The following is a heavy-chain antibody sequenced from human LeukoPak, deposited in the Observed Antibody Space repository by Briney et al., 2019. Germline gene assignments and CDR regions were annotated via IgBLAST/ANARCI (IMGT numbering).Heavy chain of an antibody. CDR2: IYYSGST. J-gene: IGHJ4*02. CDR3: ARTYYDFWREGYYFDY. Sequence: SQTLSLTCTVSRGSISSGDYYWSWIRQPPGKGLEWIGYIYYSGSTYYNPSLKSRVTISVDTSKNQFSLKLSSVTAADTAVYYCARTYYDFWREGYYFDYWGQGTLVTVSS. D-gene: IGHD3-3*01. CDR1: RGSISSGDYY. V-gene: IGHV4-30-4*08.